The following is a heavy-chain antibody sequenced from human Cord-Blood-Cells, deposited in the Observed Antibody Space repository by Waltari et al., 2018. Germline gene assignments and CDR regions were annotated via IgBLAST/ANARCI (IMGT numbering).Heavy chain of an antibody. CDR2: IIPIFGTA. CDR1: GGTFSSYA. J-gene: IGHJ6*02. Sequence: QVQLVQSGAEVKKPGSSVKVSCKASGGTFSSYAISRVRPAPGQGLEWMGGIIPIFGTANYAQKFQGRVTITADESTSTAYMELSSLRSEDTAVYYCARDGGNCSSTSCYYYYGMDVWGQGTTVTVSS. D-gene: IGHD2-2*03. CDR3: ARDGGNCSSTSCYYYYGMDV. V-gene: IGHV1-69*12.